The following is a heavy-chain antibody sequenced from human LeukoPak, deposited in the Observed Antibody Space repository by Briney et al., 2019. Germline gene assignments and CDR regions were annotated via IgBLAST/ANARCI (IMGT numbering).Heavy chain of an antibody. D-gene: IGHD2-15*01. CDR2: MSYDISIE. CDR1: GFTFSSYG. V-gene: IGHV3-33*06. Sequence: GRSLRLSCAASGFTFSSYGIHWVREAPGKGLEGVAVMSYDISIEHCADSVKGRFTISRDNSKNTLYLQMSSLRAEDTAVYYCAKAKVAAATQVGFFDYWGQGALVTVSS. CDR3: AKAKVAAATQVGFFDY. J-gene: IGHJ4*02.